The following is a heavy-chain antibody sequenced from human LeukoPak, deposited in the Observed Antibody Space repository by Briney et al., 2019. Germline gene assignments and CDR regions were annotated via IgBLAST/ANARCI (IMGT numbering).Heavy chain of an antibody. D-gene: IGHD1-20*01. CDR1: GYRFTYYY. J-gene: IGHJ4*02. V-gene: IGHV1-2*02. CDR2: INPYSGDT. CDR3: VSYNSLEH. Sequence: ASVKVPWKASGYRFTYYYMNWVRQAPGQRLEWMGWINPYSGDTNYEQKFQGRVTMTRDTSISTAYMELSSLRSDDTAVYYCVSYNSLEHWGQRPLVTVSS.